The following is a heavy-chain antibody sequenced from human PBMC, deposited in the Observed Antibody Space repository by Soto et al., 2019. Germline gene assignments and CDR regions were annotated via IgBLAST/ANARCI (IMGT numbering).Heavy chain of an antibody. CDR2: IIGSGGST. CDR3: AKDVPGRWELLAGVLEG. D-gene: IGHD1-26*01. J-gene: IGHJ4*02. V-gene: IGHV3-23*01. CDR1: GFSFSSYA. Sequence: GGSLRLSCAASGFSFSSYAMSWARQAPGKGLEWVSAIIGSGGSTYYADSVKGRFTISRDNYKNTLYLQMNSLRADDTAVYYCAKDVPGRWELLAGVLEGWGQGTLVTVSS.